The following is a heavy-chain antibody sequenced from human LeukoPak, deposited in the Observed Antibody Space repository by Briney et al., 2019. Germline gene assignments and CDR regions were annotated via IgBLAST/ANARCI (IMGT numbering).Heavy chain of an antibody. D-gene: IGHD3-3*01. Sequence: SETLSLTCTVSGGSISIYYWSWIRQPPGKRLEWIGHIYNSWSTNYNPSLKSRVTISVDTSKNQFSLKLSSVTAADTAVYYCASRSSIWSGYQDTLYYFDSWGQGTLVTVSS. J-gene: IGHJ4*02. CDR1: GGSISIYY. CDR2: IYNSWST. V-gene: IGHV4-59*01. CDR3: ASRSSIWSGYQDTLYYFDS.